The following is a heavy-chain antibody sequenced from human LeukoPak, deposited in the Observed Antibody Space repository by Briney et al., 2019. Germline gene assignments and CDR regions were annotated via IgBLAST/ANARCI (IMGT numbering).Heavy chain of an antibody. CDR2: ISGSGDST. CDR1: GFIFSSYS. D-gene: IGHD2-15*01. CDR3: ARDTPPFAY. J-gene: IGHJ4*02. Sequence: GRSLRLSCAASGFIFSSYSLNWVRQAPGKGLEWVSTISGSGDSTYYADSVKGRFTISRDKSKNTLYLQMSSLRVEDTAVYYCARDTPPFAYWGQGTLVTVSS. V-gene: IGHV3-23*01.